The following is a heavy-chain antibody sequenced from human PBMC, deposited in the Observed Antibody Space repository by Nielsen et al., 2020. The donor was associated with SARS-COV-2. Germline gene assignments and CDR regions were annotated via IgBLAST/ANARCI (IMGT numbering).Heavy chain of an antibody. CDR3: ARSPFHRSSWYGMDV. CDR1: GFSFSTSW. Sequence: GGSLRLSCAASGFSFSTSWMNWVRQGPGKRLEWVANINPDGSMKRHVDSVMGRFTISRDNARDSLYLQMNNLRAEDTAIYYCARSPFHRSSWYGMDVWGQGTTVTVSS. D-gene: IGHD6-13*01. CDR2: INPDGSMK. J-gene: IGHJ6*02. V-gene: IGHV3-7*05.